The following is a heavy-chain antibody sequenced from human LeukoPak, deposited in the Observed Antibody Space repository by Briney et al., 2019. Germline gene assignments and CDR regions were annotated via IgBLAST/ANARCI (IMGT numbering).Heavy chain of an antibody. CDR2: ISSSGSTI. V-gene: IGHV3-48*03. J-gene: IGHJ4*02. CDR1: GFTFSSYE. Sequence: GGSLRLSCAASGFTFSSYEMNWVRQAPGKGLEWVSYISSSGSTIYYADSVKGRFTISRDNSKNTLYLQMNSLRAEDTAVYYCAKDPSYNWNYLTYWGQGTLVTVSS. CDR3: AKDPSYNWNYLTY. D-gene: IGHD1-20*01.